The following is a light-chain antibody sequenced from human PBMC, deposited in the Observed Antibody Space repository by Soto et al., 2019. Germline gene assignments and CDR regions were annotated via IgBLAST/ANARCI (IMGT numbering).Light chain of an antibody. V-gene: IGKV3-11*01. J-gene: IGKJ1*01. CDR1: QSVSSNY. CDR2: DAS. Sequence: EIVLTQSPGTLSLSPGERGTLSCRASQSVSSNYSAWYQQKPGQAPRLLIYDASNRATGIPARFSGSGSGTDFTLTISSLEPEDFAVYYCQQRSNSWTFGQGTKVDI. CDR3: QQRSNSWT.